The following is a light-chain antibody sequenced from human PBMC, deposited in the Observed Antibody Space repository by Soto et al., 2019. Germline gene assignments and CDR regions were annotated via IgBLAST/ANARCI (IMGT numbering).Light chain of an antibody. CDR3: TSYASSSTPVV. CDR1: SSDIGGYKY. Sequence: QSALTQPASVSGSPGQSITISCTGTSSDIGGYKYVSWYQHHPGTAPKLMIYDVTNRPSGVSNRFSGSKSGNTASLIISGLQAEVEGDYYCTSYASSSTPVVFGGGTKLTVL. J-gene: IGLJ2*01. V-gene: IGLV2-14*03. CDR2: DVT.